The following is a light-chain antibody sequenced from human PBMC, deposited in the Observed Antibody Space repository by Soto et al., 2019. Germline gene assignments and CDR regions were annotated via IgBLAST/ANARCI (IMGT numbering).Light chain of an antibody. CDR3: QQSYSTPWYT. V-gene: IGKV1-39*01. CDR1: QSISSY. Sequence: DIQMTQPPASLSASVGDRVTITCRASQSISSYLNWYQQKPGKAPKLLIYAASSLQSGVPSRFSGSGSGTDFTLTISSLQPEDFATYYCQQSYSTPWYTFGQGTKLEIK. CDR2: AAS. J-gene: IGKJ2*01.